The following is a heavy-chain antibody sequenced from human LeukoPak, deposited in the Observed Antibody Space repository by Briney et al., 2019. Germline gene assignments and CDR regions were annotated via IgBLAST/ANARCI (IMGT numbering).Heavy chain of an antibody. Sequence: GRSLRLSCAASGFTFSSYAMHWVRQAPGKGLEWVAVISYDGSNKYYADSVKGRFTISRDNSKNTLYLQMNSLRAEDTAVHYCASTASYYYDSSGYIDYWGQGTLVTVSS. CDR2: ISYDGSNK. CDR1: GFTFSSYA. V-gene: IGHV3-30-3*01. D-gene: IGHD3-22*01. J-gene: IGHJ4*02. CDR3: ASTASYYYDSSGYIDY.